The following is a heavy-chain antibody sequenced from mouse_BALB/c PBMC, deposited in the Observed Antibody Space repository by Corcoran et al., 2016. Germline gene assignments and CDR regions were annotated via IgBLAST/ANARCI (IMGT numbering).Heavy chain of an antibody. J-gene: IGHJ4*01. CDR2: INTYTGEP. V-gene: IGHV9-1*02. CDR1: GYTFTNYG. CDR3: ASMDY. Sequence: QIQLVQSGPELKNPGETVKISCKASGYTFTNYGMNWVKQAPGKGLKWMGWINTYTGEPPYADDFKGRFAFSLETSASTAYLQINNLKNEDMATYFCASMDYWGQGTSVTVSS.